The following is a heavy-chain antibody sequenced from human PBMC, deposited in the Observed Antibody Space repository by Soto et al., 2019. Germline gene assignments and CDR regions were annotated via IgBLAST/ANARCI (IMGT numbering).Heavy chain of an antibody. J-gene: IGHJ4*02. V-gene: IGHV4-4*02. D-gene: IGHD7-27*01. CDR1: GGSISSSNW. CDR2: IYHSGST. Sequence: QVQLQESGPGLVKPSGTLSLTCAVSGGSISSSNWWSWVRQPPGKGLEWIGEIYHSGSTNYNPSLKRRVTISVDKSKNQFSLKLSSVTAADTAVYYCARDLSGGVGEHMGLGYWGQGTLVTVSS. CDR3: ARDLSGGVGEHMGLGY.